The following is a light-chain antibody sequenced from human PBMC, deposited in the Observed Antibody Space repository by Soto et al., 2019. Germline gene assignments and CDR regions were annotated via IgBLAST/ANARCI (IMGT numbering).Light chain of an antibody. Sequence: DIVMTQSPDSLAVSLGERATINCKSSQSVLYSSNNKNYLAWYQQKPGQPPKLLISWASTRDSGVPDRFSGSGSGTDFTLTISSLQAEDVAVYYCQQYNNWPPGTFGQGTKLEIK. V-gene: IGKV4-1*01. CDR3: QQYNNWPPGT. J-gene: IGKJ2*01. CDR1: QSVLYSSNNKNY. CDR2: WAS.